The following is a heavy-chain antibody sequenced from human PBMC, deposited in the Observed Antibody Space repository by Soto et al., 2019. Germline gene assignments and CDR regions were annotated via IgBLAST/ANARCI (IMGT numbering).Heavy chain of an antibody. CDR2: IKSKSDGGTT. V-gene: IGHV3-15*01. CDR1: GFTFSNAW. Sequence: GGSLRLSCAASGFTFSNAWMSWVHQAPGKGLEWVGRIKSKSDGGTTDYAAPVKGRFTISRDDSKNTVFLQMNSLKTEDTAVYYCTTDDPINRNWGQGTLVTVSS. J-gene: IGHJ4*02. CDR3: TTDDPINRN.